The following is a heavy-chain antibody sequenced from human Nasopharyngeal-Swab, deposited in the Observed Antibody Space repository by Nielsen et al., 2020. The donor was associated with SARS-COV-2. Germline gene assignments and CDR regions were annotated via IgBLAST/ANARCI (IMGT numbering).Heavy chain of an antibody. CDR1: GDSINSYY. Sequence: SETLSLTCTVSGDSINSYYRNWIRQPPGKGLESIAYMHYSGRTNYNPSFKSRVTISVDMSKNQISLRLSSVTAADTAVYYCARDHYGEFASPDYYYGMDVWGQGTTVTVSS. J-gene: IGHJ6*02. CDR3: ARDHYGEFASPDYYYGMDV. CDR2: MHYSGRT. D-gene: IGHD4/OR15-4a*01. V-gene: IGHV4-59*01.